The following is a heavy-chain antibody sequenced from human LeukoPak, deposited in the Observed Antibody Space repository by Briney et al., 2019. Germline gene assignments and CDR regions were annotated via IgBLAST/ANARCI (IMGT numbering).Heavy chain of an antibody. CDR2: IRYDGSNK. D-gene: IGHD2-2*01. CDR1: GFTFSSYG. V-gene: IGHV3-30*02. CDR3: AKVLPTYCSSTSCYGGFDP. Sequence: GGSLRLSCAASGFTFSSYGMPWVGQAPGKGLEWVAFIRYDGSNKYYAESVKGRFTISRDNSKNTLYLQMNSLRAGDTAVYYCAKVLPTYCSSTSCYGGFDPWGQGTLVTVSS. J-gene: IGHJ5*02.